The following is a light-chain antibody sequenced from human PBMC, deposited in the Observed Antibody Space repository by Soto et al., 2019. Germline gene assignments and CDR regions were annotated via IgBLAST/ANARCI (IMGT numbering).Light chain of an antibody. CDR1: NSDVGGYDY. Sequence: QLVLTQPASVSGSPGQSINIYCTGTNSDVGGYDYVSWYKQYPGQAPKVIIYEVTYRPSGVSARFSGSKSGTTASLTISDLQTEDEDDYYCSSFTTSNTLVFGGGTQLTVL. J-gene: IGLJ7*01. CDR3: SSFTTSNTLV. CDR2: EVT. V-gene: IGLV2-14*01.